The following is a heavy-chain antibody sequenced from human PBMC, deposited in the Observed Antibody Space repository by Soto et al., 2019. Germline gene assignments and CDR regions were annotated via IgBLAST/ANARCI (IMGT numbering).Heavy chain of an antibody. Sequence: SETLSLTCTVSGGSISSYYWSWIRQPPGKGLEWIGYIYYSGSTNYNPSLKSRVTISVDTSKNQFSLKLSSVTAADTAVYYCARERVAVAGFNYYYYWMDVWGQGTTVTVSS. J-gene: IGHJ6*02. D-gene: IGHD6-19*01. CDR3: ARERVAVAGFNYYYYWMDV. V-gene: IGHV4-59*01. CDR1: GGSISSYY. CDR2: IYYSGST.